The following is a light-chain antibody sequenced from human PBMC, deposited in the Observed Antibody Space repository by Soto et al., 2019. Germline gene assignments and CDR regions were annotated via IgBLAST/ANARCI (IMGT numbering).Light chain of an antibody. CDR3: QKYNSAPPLT. CDR2: AAS. Sequence: DIQMTQSPSSLSASVGDRVTITCRASQGISNYLACYQQKPGKVPKLLIYAASTLQSGVPSRFSGSGSGTDFTLIISSLQPEDVATYYCQKYNSAPPLTFGGGTKVEIK. V-gene: IGKV1-27*01. J-gene: IGKJ4*01. CDR1: QGISNY.